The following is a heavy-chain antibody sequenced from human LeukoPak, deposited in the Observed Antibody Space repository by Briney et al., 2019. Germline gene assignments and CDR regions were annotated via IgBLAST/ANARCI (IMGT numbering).Heavy chain of an antibody. CDR2: IYYSGST. V-gene: IGHV4-39*07. CDR1: GGSISSSSYY. D-gene: IGHD3-10*01. CDR3: ARDTTRLLWFGEEGGY. J-gene: IGHJ4*02. Sequence: SETLSLTCTVSGGSISSSSYYWGWIRQPPGKGLEWIGSIYYSGSTYYNPSLKSRVTISVDTSKNQFSLKLSSVTAADTAVYYCARDTTRLLWFGEEGGYWGRGTLVTVSS.